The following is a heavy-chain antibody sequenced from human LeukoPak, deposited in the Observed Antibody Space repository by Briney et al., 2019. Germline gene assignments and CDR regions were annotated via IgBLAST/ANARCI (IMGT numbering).Heavy chain of an antibody. D-gene: IGHD6-13*01. CDR1: GGTFSSYA. CDR3: ARGGLPIAAIMDV. Sequence: ASVKVSCKASGGTFSSYAISWVRQAPGQGLEWMGGIIPIFGTANYAQKFQGRVTITADESTSTAYMELSSLRSEDTAVYYCARGGLPIAAIMDVWSKGTTVTVSS. J-gene: IGHJ6*04. V-gene: IGHV1-69*01. CDR2: IIPIFGTA.